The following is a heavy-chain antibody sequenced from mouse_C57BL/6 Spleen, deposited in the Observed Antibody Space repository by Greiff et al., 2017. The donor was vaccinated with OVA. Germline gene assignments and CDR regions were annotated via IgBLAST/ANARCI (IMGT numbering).Heavy chain of an antibody. CDR3: GRGGYSNYEVYAMDY. J-gene: IGHJ4*01. CDR2: INPYNGGT. D-gene: IGHD2-5*01. CDR1: GYTFTDYN. V-gene: IGHV1-18*01. Sequence: VQLQQSGPELVKPGASVKIPCKASGYTFTDYNMDWVKQSHGKSLEWIGDINPYNGGTSYNQKFKGKATLTVDKSSSTAYMELRSLTSEDTAVYYCGRGGYSNYEVYAMDYWGQGTSVTVSS.